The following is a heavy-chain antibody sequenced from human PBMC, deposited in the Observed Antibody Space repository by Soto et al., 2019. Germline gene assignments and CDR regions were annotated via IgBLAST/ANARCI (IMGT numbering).Heavy chain of an antibody. Sequence: NPSETLSLTCAVSGYSISSGYYWGWIRQPPGKGLEWIGSIYHSGSTYYNPSLKSRVTISVDTSKNQFSLKLSSVTAADTAVYYCARVGVVVKTFDYWGQGTLVTVSS. D-gene: IGHD3-22*01. J-gene: IGHJ4*02. CDR1: GYSISSGYY. V-gene: IGHV4-38-2*01. CDR3: ARVGVVVKTFDY. CDR2: IYHSGST.